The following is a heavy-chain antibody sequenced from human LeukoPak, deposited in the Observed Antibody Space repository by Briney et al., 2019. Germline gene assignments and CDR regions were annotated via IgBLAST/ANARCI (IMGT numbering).Heavy chain of an antibody. CDR2: ISSSGSTI. CDR3: ARVASSSWYNVY. V-gene: IGHV3-48*04. Sequence: GGSLRLSCAASGFTFSSYSMSWIRQAPGKGLEWVSYISSSGSTIYYADSVKGRFTISRDNAKNSLYLQMNSLRAEDTAVYYCARVASSSWYNVYWGQGTLVTVSS. D-gene: IGHD6-13*01. J-gene: IGHJ4*02. CDR1: GFTFSSYS.